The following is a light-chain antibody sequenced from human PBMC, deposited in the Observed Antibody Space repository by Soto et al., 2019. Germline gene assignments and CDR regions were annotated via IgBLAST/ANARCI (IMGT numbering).Light chain of an antibody. J-gene: IGKJ5*01. CDR1: QSVSSS. V-gene: IGKV3-11*01. CDR3: QQRSVWPPSIT. Sequence: ESVLTQSPATLSLSPGERATLSCRASQSVSSSLAWYQQKPGQAPRLLILDASTRATGIPARFSGSGSETDFTLTISTLEPEDFAVYYCQQRSVWPPSITFGQGTRLEI. CDR2: DAS.